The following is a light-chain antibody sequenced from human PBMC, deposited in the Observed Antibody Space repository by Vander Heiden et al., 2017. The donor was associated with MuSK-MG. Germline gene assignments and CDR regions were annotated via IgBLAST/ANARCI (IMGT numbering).Light chain of an antibody. V-gene: IGLV2-14*03. CDR2: DVS. CDR3: TSFSNSRTLL. CDR1: NNDVGGYNY. Sequence: QSALTQPASVSGSPGQSITISCTGTNNDVGGYNYVSWYQQHPGKAPKLMIYDVSDRPSGVSSRFSGSKSGNTASLTSSGLQVEDEAEYYCTSFSNSRTLLFGGGTKVTVL. J-gene: IGLJ2*01.